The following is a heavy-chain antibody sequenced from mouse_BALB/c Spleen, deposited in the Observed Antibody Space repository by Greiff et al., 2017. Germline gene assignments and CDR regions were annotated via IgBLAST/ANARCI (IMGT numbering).Heavy chain of an antibody. Sequence: EVQVVESGGGLVQPGGSRKLSCAASGFTFSSFGMHWVRQAPEKGLEWVAYISSGSSTIYYADTVKGRFTISRDNPKNTLYLQMSSLKSEDTAMYYCTRPGGYYNYYAMDYWGQGTSVTVSS. CDR2: ISSGSSTI. CDR1: GFTFSSFG. V-gene: IGHV5-17*02. CDR3: TRPGGYYNYYAMDY. J-gene: IGHJ4*01. D-gene: IGHD2-3*01.